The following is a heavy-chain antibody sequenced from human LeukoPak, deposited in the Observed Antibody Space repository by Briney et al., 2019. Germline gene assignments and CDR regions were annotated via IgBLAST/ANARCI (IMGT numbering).Heavy chain of an antibody. CDR3: ASRRRGYSYGYLVY. V-gene: IGHV4-31*03. J-gene: IGHJ4*02. D-gene: IGHD5-18*01. Sequence: SQTLSLTCTVSGDSLSGGSYFWGWVRQHPGKGLEWIGYIYYTGSTYYNPSLKSRVSISVDTSKNQFSLKLSSVTAADTAVYYCASRRRGYSYGYLVYWGQGTLVTVSS. CDR1: GDSLSGGSYF. CDR2: IYYTGST.